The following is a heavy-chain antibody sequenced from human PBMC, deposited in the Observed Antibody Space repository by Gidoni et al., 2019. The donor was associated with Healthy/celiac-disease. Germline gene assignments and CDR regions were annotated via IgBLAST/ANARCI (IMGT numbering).Heavy chain of an antibody. J-gene: IGHJ6*02. CDR3: ARGAQLGGAYYIYYYGMDV. CDR1: GFTFSSSG. D-gene: IGHD2-2*01. CDR2: IWYDGSNK. Sequence: QVQLVASGGGVVQPGRSLRLYCAASGFTFSSSGMHWVRQAPGKGLEWVAVIWYDGSNKYYADSVKGRFTISRDNSKNTLYLQMNSLRAEDTAVYYCARGAQLGGAYYIYYYGMDVWGQGTTVTVSS. V-gene: IGHV3-33*01.